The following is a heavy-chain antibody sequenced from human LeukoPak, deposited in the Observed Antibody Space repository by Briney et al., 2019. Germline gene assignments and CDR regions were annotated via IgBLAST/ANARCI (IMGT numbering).Heavy chain of an antibody. Sequence: SETLSLTCAVYGGSFSGYYWSWIRQPPGKGLEWIGEINHSGSTNYNPSLKNRVTISVDTSKNQFSLKLSSVTAADTAVYYCARGRGYSYVFWFDPWGQGTLVTVSS. J-gene: IGHJ5*02. D-gene: IGHD5-18*01. CDR3: ARGRGYSYVFWFDP. V-gene: IGHV4-34*01. CDR2: INHSGST. CDR1: GGSFSGYY.